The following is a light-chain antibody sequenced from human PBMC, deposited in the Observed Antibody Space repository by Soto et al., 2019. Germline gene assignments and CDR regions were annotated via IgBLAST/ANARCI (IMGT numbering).Light chain of an antibody. CDR3: SSYTSISTYV. CDR1: SSDVGGYNF. Sequence: QSVLTQPASVSGSPGQSITISCTGTSSDVGGYNFVSWYQQHPDKAPKLMIYDVTNRPSGVSNRFSGSKSGNTASLTISGIQAEDEADYYCSSYTSISTYVFGTGTKVTV. J-gene: IGLJ1*01. V-gene: IGLV2-14*01. CDR2: DVT.